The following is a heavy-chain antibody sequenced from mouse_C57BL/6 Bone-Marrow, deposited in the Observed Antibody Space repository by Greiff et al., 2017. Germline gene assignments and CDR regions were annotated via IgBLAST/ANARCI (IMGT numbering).Heavy chain of an antibody. V-gene: IGHV3-3*01. D-gene: IGHD1-1*01. CDR3: ARVVITTVAPYYFDY. CDR2: TFYSGIT. J-gene: IGHJ2*01. Sequence: EVKLMESGPSLVRPSQTLSLTCTVTGFSINSDCYWIWIRQFQGNKLEYIGYTFYSGITYYNPSLESRTYITRDTSTNQFSLKLSSVSTEDTATYYGARVVITTVAPYYFDYWGQGTTLTVSS. CDR1: GFSINSDCY.